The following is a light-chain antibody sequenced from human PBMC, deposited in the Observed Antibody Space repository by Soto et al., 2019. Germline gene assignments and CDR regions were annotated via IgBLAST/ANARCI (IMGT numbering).Light chain of an antibody. Sequence: QSALTQPASVSGSPGQSITISCTGTSSDVGGYNYVAWYQQRPGKAPKLMIYDVSTRPSGVSLRFSGSKSGNTASLTISGLQAEDEADYYCSSYPSISTLVFGTGTKVTVL. V-gene: IGLV2-14*01. CDR2: DVS. CDR1: SSDVGGYNY. CDR3: SSYPSISTLV. J-gene: IGLJ1*01.